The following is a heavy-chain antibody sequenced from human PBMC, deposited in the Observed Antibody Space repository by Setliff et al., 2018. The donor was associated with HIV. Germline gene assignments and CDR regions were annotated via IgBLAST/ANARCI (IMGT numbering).Heavy chain of an antibody. D-gene: IGHD6-13*01. J-gene: IGHJ5*02. Sequence: SVKVSCKASGGSLRSYVINWARQAPGQGLEWMGGTIPMLGITNYAQNFQGRLAITADKSTTVSYMELSSLRSEDTAFYFCATSTIAAAGASRADLDPWGQGTLVTVSS. V-gene: IGHV1-69*10. CDR3: ATSTIAAAGASRADLDP. CDR2: TIPMLGIT. CDR1: GGSLRSYV.